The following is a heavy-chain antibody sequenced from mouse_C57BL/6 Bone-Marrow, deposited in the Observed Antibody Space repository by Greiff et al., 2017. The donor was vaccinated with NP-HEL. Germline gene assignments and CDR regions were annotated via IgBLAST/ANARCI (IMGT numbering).Heavy chain of an antibody. V-gene: IGHV1-72*01. J-gene: IGHJ3*01. Sequence: QVQLQQPGAELVKPGASVKLSCKASGYTFTSYWMHWVKQRPGRGLEWIGRIDPNSGGTKYNEKFKSKATLTVDKPSSTAYMQLSSLTSEDSAVYYCASWGLYDGYYGSYWGQGTLVTVSA. CDR3: ASWGLYDGYYGSY. CDR1: GYTFTSYW. CDR2: IDPNSGGT. D-gene: IGHD2-3*01.